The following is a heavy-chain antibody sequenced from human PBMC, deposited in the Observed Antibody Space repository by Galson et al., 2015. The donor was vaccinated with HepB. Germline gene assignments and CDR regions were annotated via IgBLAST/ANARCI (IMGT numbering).Heavy chain of an antibody. D-gene: IGHD6-19*01. CDR3: ARRAVAAIDY. CDR2: IYYTGST. V-gene: IGHV4-61*01. Sequence: SETLSLTCTVSGGSVSSGSYYWNWIRQPPGKGLEWIGYIYYTGSTNYNPSLKSRVTISVNTSKNQFSLKLSSMTAADTAVYYCARRAVAAIDYWGQGTPVTVSS. CDR1: GGSVSSGSYY. J-gene: IGHJ4*02.